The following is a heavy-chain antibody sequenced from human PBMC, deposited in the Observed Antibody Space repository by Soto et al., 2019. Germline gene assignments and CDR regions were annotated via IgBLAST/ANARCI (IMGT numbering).Heavy chain of an antibody. CDR3: ARGPRGIYGNDH. Sequence: GGSLRLSCAASGFTFSNDWMHWVRQGAGKGLVWVSRINMDGSRTNSADSARGRFTISRDNAKNTVYLQMNSLRAEDTAIYYCARGPRGIYGNDHWGQGALVTVSS. D-gene: IGHD2-8*02. V-gene: IGHV3-74*01. J-gene: IGHJ5*02. CDR2: INMDGSRT. CDR1: GFTFSNDW.